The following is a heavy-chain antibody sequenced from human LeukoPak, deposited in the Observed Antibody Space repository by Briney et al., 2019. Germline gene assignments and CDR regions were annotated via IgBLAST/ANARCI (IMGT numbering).Heavy chain of an antibody. CDR1: ADSISPYY. V-gene: IGHV4-59*01. CDR3: AREYGSFEY. CDR2: INYSGTT. Sequence: SETLSLTCTVSADSISPYYWHWIRQPPGKGLERIGYINYSGTTDYNPSLKSRVTISVDTSKKQLFLRLRSMTAADTAVYYCAREYGSFEYWGQGTLVTVSS. J-gene: IGHJ4*02. D-gene: IGHD3-10*01.